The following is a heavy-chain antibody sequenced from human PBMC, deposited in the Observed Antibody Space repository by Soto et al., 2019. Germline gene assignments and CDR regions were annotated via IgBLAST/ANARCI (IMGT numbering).Heavy chain of an antibody. CDR1: GYTFTIYS. CDR3: ARGHSSGWPHYYYYGMDV. Sequence: QVQLEQSGAEVKKPGASVKVSCKASGYTFTIYSIHWVRQAPGQMLEWMGWINPDNGNAKYSQKFQGGVTITSDPSASTANMELSSLRSEDTAGYYCARGHSSGWPHYYYYGMDVCGHGTTVTVSS. CDR2: INPDNGNA. J-gene: IGHJ6*02. D-gene: IGHD6-19*01. V-gene: IGHV1-3*01.